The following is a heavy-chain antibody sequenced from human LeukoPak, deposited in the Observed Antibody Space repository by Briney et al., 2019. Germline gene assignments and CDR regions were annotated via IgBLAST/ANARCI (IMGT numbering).Heavy chain of an antibody. D-gene: IGHD4-17*01. Sequence: SETLSLTCAVSGGSISSSNWWSWVRQPPGKGLEWIGEIYHSGTANYNPSLKSRVTISVDTSKNQFSLKLNSVTAADTAVYYCARAGYGDSDFDYWGQGTLVTVSS. CDR3: ARAGYGDSDFDY. J-gene: IGHJ4*02. CDR2: IYHSGTA. V-gene: IGHV4-4*02. CDR1: GGSISSSNW.